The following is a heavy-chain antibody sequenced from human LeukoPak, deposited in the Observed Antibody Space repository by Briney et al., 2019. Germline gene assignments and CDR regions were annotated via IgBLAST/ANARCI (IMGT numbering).Heavy chain of an antibody. J-gene: IGHJ4*02. Sequence: GGSLRLSCAVSGITLSNYGMSWVRQAPGKGLEWVAGISDSGGRTNYADSVKGRFTISRDNPKITLYLQMNSLRADDTAVYYCARGKRRFDSWGQGTLVTVSS. CDR2: ISDSGGRT. D-gene: IGHD3-10*01. CDR3: ARGKRRFDS. CDR1: GITLSNYG. V-gene: IGHV3-23*01.